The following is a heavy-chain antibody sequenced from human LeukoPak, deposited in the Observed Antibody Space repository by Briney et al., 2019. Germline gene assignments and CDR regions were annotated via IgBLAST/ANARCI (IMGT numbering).Heavy chain of an antibody. J-gene: IGHJ4*02. CDR2: IYYSGST. D-gene: IGHD3-10*01. CDR1: GGSVSSGSYY. V-gene: IGHV4-61*01. CDR3: ARALAGYGSGSYYIDY. Sequence: PSETLSLTCTVSGGSVSSGSYYWSWIRQPPGKGLEWIGYIYYSGSTNYNPSLKSRVTISVDTSKNQFSVKLSSVTAADTAVYYCARALAGYGSGSYYIDYWGQGTLVTVSS.